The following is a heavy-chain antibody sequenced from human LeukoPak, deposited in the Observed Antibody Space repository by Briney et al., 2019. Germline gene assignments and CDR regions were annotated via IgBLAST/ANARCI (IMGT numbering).Heavy chain of an antibody. CDR3: ARSYDSRGYYYYGMDV. Sequence: PSETLSLTCTVSGGSISSYYWSWIRQSPGKGLEWIGFIYYSGTTKYNPSLRSRVTISLDTSKNQFSLKLNSVTAADTAVYYCARSYDSRGYYYYGMDVWGQGTTVTVSS. CDR2: IYYSGTT. CDR1: GGSISSYY. V-gene: IGHV4-59*01. J-gene: IGHJ6*02. D-gene: IGHD3-22*01.